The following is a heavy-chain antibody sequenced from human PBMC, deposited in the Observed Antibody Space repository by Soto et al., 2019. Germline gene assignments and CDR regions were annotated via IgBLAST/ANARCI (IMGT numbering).Heavy chain of an antibody. CDR2: ISSSSSYI. D-gene: IGHD3-16*01. Sequence: GGSLRLSCAASGFTFSSYSMNWVRQAPGKGLEWVSSISSSSSYIYYADSVKGRFTISRDNAKNSLYLQMNSLRAEDTAVYYCARDTHGDSPFFTFGDAFDIWGQGTMVTVSS. CDR3: ARDTHGDSPFFTFGDAFDI. J-gene: IGHJ3*02. V-gene: IGHV3-21*01. CDR1: GFTFSSYS.